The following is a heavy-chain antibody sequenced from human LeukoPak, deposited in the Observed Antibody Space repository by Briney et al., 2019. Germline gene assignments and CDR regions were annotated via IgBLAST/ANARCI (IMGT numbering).Heavy chain of an antibody. CDR2: IIPIFGTA. D-gene: IGHD3-22*01. V-gene: IGHV1-69*05. CDR1: GGTFSSYA. J-gene: IGHJ4*02. Sequence: ASVKVSCKASGGTFSSYAISWVRQAPGQGLEWMGGIIPIFGTANYAQKFQGRVTINTDESTSTAYMELSSLRSEDTAVYYCARDRGSYYDSSGYYYGYWGQGTLVTVSS. CDR3: ARDRGSYYDSSGYYYGY.